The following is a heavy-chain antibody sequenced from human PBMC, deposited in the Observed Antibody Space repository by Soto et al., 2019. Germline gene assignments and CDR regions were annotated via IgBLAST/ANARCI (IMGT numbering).Heavy chain of an antibody. V-gene: IGHV2-5*02. D-gene: IGHD3-10*01. CDR3: GHIRVITYYGSGYFDP. CDR2: IYWDDDT. J-gene: IGHJ5*02. CDR1: GSSVSTSGVG. Sequence: QITLRESGPTLVKPTQTLTLTCAVSGSSVSTSGVGVGWIRQPPGKALEWLALIYWDDDTRYSPSLTNRLTMTKDTSKKQVGTTMTNMEPVDPSKIYFGHIRVITYYGSGYFDPWGQGTLVTVSS.